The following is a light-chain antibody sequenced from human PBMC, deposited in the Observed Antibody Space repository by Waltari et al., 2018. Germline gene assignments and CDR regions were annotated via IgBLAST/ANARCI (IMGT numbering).Light chain of an antibody. CDR3: SSYAGSNNYVV. Sequence: QSALTQPPSASGSPGQSVTISCTGTSSDVGGYNYVSWYHQHPGKAPKLMIYEVSKRPSGVPDRFSGSKSGNTASLTVSGLQAEDEADYYCSSYAGSNNYVVFGGGTKLTVL. V-gene: IGLV2-8*01. J-gene: IGLJ2*01. CDR1: SSDVGGYNY. CDR2: EVS.